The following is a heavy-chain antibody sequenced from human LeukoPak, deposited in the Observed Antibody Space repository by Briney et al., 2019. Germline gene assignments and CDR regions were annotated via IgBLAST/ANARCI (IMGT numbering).Heavy chain of an antibody. CDR3: ARISYSSGFDFDY. CDR2: IKKDGSEK. CDR1: GFTFSSYS. Sequence: GGSLRLSCAASGFTFSSYSMNWVRQAPGKGLEWVANIKKDGSEKYYVDSVKGRFTISRDNAKNSLYLQMNSLRAEDTAVYYCARISYSSGFDFDYWGQGTLVTVSS. D-gene: IGHD6-19*01. V-gene: IGHV3-7*01. J-gene: IGHJ4*02.